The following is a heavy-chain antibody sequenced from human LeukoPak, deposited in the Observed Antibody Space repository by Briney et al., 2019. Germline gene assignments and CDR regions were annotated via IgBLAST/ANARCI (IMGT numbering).Heavy chain of an antibody. V-gene: IGHV3-23*01. CDR1: GFTVKNNY. J-gene: IGHJ4*02. CDR3: AKDLGRYRNNYFDY. D-gene: IGHD1-26*01. CDR2: ISGSGGGT. Sequence: GGSLRLSCGASGFTVKNNYMNWVRQAPEKGLEWVATISGSGGGTYYADSVKGRFTISRDDSKNTLYLQMNSLRAEDTAVYYCAKDLGRYRNNYFDYWGQGTLVTVSS.